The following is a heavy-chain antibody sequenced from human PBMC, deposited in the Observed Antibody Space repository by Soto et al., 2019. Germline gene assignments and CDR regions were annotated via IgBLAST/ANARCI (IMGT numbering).Heavy chain of an antibody. CDR1: GFTFSNYD. CDR3: ARAFGYYDISGYYGTFYYYGMDV. V-gene: IGHV3-48*02. CDR2: ISSSSSTI. Sequence: GGSLRLSCAASGFTFSNYDMNWVRQAPGKGLEWVSYISSSSSTIYYADSVRGRFTISRDNAQNSLFLQMNSLRDEDTAVYCCARAFGYYDISGYYGTFYYYGMDVWGQGTTVTVSS. D-gene: IGHD3-22*01. J-gene: IGHJ6*02.